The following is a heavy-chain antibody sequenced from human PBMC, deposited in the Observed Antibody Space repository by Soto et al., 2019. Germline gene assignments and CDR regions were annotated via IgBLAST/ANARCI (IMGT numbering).Heavy chain of an antibody. CDR3: ARAVTWGLDV. CDR2: ISRSSTGI. D-gene: IGHD3-10*01. CDR1: GFAFSLYS. V-gene: IGHV3-48*02. J-gene: IGHJ6*02. Sequence: EVQLVESGGGLVQPGGSLRLSCAASGFAFSLYSMSWVRQAPGKGLEWVSYISRSSTGIHYADSVKGRFTISRDDATNSMHLQMNSLRDGDTAVYSCARAVTWGLDVWGQGTTVSISS.